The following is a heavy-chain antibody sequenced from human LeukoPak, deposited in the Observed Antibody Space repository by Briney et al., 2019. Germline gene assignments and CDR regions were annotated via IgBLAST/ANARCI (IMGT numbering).Heavy chain of an antibody. Sequence: SGPTLVKPTQTLTLTCTFSGFSLSTSGVGVGWIRQPPGKALEWLALIYWDDDKRYSPSLKSRLTITKDTSKNQVVLTMTNTDPVDTATYYCAHRRPPEAVGATTFDYWGQGTLVTVSS. D-gene: IGHD1-26*01. V-gene: IGHV2-5*02. CDR3: AHRRPPEAVGATTFDY. CDR2: IYWDDDK. J-gene: IGHJ4*02. CDR1: GFSLSTSGVG.